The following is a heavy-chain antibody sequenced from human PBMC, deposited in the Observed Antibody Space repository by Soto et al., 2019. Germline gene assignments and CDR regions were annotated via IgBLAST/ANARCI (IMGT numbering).Heavy chain of an antibody. D-gene: IGHD3-3*01. CDR1: GFTFDDYA. J-gene: IGHJ6*02. Sequence: SLRLSCAASGFTFDDYAMHWVRQAPGKGLEWVSGISWNSGSIGYADSVKGRFTISRDNAKNSLYLQMNSLRAEDTALYYCAKDIPPRITIFGLYGMDVWGQGTTVTVSS. V-gene: IGHV3-9*01. CDR3: AKDIPPRITIFGLYGMDV. CDR2: ISWNSGSI.